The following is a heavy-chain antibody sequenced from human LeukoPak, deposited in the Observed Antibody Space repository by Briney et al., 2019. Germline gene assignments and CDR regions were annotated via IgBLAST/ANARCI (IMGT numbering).Heavy chain of an antibody. CDR2: INPSGGST. CDR1: GYTFTSYY. V-gene: IGHV1-46*01. Sequence: PRASVKVSCKASGYTFTSYYMHWVRQAPGQGLEWMGIINPSGGSTSYAQKFQGRVTMTRDMSTSTVYMELSSLRSEDTAVYYCAREDNITPFDYWGQGTLVTVSS. J-gene: IGHJ4*02. CDR3: AREDNITPFDY. D-gene: IGHD2/OR15-2a*01.